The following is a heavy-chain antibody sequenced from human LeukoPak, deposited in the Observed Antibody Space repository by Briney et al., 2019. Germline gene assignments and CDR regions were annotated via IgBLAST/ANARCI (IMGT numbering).Heavy chain of an antibody. CDR3: AKDWLAFGGVIAPDY. V-gene: IGHV3-23*01. D-gene: IGHD3-16*02. CDR2: ISGSGGST. CDR1: GFTFSSYA. Sequence: GGSLRLSCAASGFTFSSYAMSWVRQAPGKGLEWVSAISGSGGSTYYADSVKGRFTISRDNSKNTLYLQMNSLRAEDAAVYYCAKDWLAFGGVIAPDYWGQGTLVTVSS. J-gene: IGHJ4*02.